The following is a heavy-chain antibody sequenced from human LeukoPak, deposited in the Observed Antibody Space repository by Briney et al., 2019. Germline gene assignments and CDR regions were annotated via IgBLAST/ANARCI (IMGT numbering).Heavy chain of an antibody. V-gene: IGHV4-34*01. CDR1: GGSFSGYY. Sequence: SETLSLTCAVYGGSFSGYYWSWIRQPPGKGLEWIGEINHSGSTNYNPYLKSRATISVDTSKNQFSLKLSSVTAADTAVYYCAGGRGEVVTASAYYFDYWGQGTLVTVSS. J-gene: IGHJ4*02. CDR3: AGGRGEVVTASAYYFDY. D-gene: IGHD2-21*02. CDR2: INHSGST.